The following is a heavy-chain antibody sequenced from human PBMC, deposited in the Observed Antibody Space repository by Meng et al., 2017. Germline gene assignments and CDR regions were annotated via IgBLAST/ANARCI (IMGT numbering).Heavy chain of an antibody. CDR3: ARARDGYNQRPFDY. V-gene: IGHV4-39*07. J-gene: IGHJ4*02. CDR2: IYYSGST. Sequence: SETLSLTCTVSGGSISSSSYYWGWIRQPPGKGLEWIGSIYYSGSTYYNPSLKSRVTISVDTSKNQFSLKLNSVTAADTAVYYCARARDGYNQRPFDYWGQGTLVTVSS. D-gene: IGHD5-24*01. CDR1: GGSISSSSYY.